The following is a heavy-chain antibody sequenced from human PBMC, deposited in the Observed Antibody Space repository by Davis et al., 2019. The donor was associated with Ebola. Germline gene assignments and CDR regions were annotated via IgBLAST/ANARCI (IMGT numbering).Heavy chain of an antibody. CDR3: ARALWFRESHPYYYYGMDV. V-gene: IGHV3-7*01. Sequence: GGSLRLSCAASGFTFSSYWMSWVRQAPGKGLEWVANIKQDGSEKYYVDSVKGRFTISRDNAKNSLYLQMNSLRAEDTAVYYCARALWFRESHPYYYYGMDVWGQGTTVTVSS. CDR2: IKQDGSEK. J-gene: IGHJ6*02. CDR1: GFTFSSYW. D-gene: IGHD3-10*01.